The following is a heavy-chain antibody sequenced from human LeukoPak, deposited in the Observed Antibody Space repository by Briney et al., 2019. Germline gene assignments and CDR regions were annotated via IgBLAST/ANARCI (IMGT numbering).Heavy chain of an antibody. J-gene: IGHJ2*01. Sequence: PGGSLRLSCAASGFTFSTYVMHWVRQPPGKGLMWVSRISHDGTVTSYGDSVRGRFTVSRDNAKNTLYLQMNSLRDEDTAVYYCTRDVGFNFFDVWGRGTLVTVSS. CDR1: GFTFSTYV. D-gene: IGHD5-24*01. V-gene: IGHV3-74*03. CDR2: ISHDGTVT. CDR3: TRDVGFNFFDV.